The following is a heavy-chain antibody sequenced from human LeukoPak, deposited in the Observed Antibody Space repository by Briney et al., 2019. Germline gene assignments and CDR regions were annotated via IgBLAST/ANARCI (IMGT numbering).Heavy chain of an antibody. J-gene: IGHJ5*02. CDR3: ARGPPMFSRVWYWFDP. CDR1: GGSFSGYY. CDR2: INHSGST. V-gene: IGHV4-34*01. Sequence: PSETLSLTCAVYGGSFSGYYWSWIRQPPGKGLEWIGEINHSGSTNYNPSLKSRVTISVDTSKNQFSLKLSSVTAADTAVYYCARGPPMFSRVWYWFDPWGQGTPVTVSS. D-gene: IGHD3-10*02.